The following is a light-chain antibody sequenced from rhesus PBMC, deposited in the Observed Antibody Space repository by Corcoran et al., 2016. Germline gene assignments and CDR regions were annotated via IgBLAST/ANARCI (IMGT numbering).Light chain of an antibody. J-gene: IGKJ3*01. CDR1: QGISSY. V-gene: IGKV1-37*01. Sequence: DIQMTQSPSSLSASVGDRVTITCRASQGISSYLAWYQQKPGKVPKPLIYYASNLESGVPSRFSGSGSGTDFTLPINSLQPEDFATYYCQQYDSAPFTFGPGTKLDIK. CDR2: YAS. CDR3: QQYDSAPFT.